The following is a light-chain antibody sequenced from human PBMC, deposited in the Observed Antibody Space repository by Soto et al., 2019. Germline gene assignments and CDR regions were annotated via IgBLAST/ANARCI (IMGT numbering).Light chain of an antibody. CDR3: CSYAGSNTLKV. J-gene: IGLJ1*01. Sequence: QSALTQPASVSGSPGQSITISCTGTSSDVGSYNLVSWYQQHPGKAPKLMIYEGSKRPSGVSTRFSGSKSGNTASLTISGLQAEDEADYYCCSYAGSNTLKVFGTGTKLTVL. CDR2: EGS. V-gene: IGLV2-23*01. CDR1: SSDVGSYNL.